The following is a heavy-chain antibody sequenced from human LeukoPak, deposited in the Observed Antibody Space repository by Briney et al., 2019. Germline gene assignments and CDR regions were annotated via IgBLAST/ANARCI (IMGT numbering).Heavy chain of an antibody. V-gene: IGHV3-48*02. CDR1: GFTFSSYR. D-gene: IGHD1-26*01. J-gene: IGHJ5*02. CDR2: ISSSSSTI. CDR3: ARDAGATYRHNWFDP. Sequence: GGSLRLSCAASGFTFSSYRMTWVRQAPGKGLEWVSYISSSSSTIYYADSVKGRFTISRDNAKNSLYLQMNSLRDEDTAVYYCARDAGATYRHNWFDPWGQGTLVTVSS.